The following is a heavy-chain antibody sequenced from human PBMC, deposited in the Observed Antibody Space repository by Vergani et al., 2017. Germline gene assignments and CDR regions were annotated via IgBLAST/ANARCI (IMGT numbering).Heavy chain of an antibody. D-gene: IGHD3-10*01. CDR2: ISSGGGDI. V-gene: IGHV3-23*01. CDR1: GFTFDTYT. Sequence: EVQLLESGGGLVQPGGSRRLSCAGAGFTFDTYTMAYVRQAPGKGLEWVATISSGGGDIFYADSVKGRFTFSRDNSKNTLFLAMNSLKDEDTAVYYCTTAWGLYYLHGEYFQYWGRGTLVSVSS. CDR3: TTAWGLYYLHGEYFQY. J-gene: IGHJ1*01.